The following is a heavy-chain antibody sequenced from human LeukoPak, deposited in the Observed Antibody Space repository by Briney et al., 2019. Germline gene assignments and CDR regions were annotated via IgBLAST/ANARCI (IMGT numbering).Heavy chain of an antibody. CDR2: ISSSSSYI. J-gene: IGHJ3*02. CDR1: GFTFSSYS. CDR3: ARAGGLNYDYVWGSYRYRGAFDI. D-gene: IGHD3-16*02. V-gene: IGHV3-21*01. Sequence: VGSLRLSCAASGFTFSSYSMNWVRQAPGKGLEWVSSISSSSSYIYYADSVKGRFTISRDNAKNSLYLQMNSLRAEDTAVYYCARAGGLNYDYVWGSYRYRGAFDIWGQGTMVTVSS.